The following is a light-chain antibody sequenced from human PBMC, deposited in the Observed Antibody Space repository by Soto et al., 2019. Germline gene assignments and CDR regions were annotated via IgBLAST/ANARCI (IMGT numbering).Light chain of an antibody. Sequence: QSVLTQPPSASGSPGQSVTISCTGTSNDVGGYDFVSWYQQHPGRAPKLIIVEVNKWPSGVPDRFSASKSGNTASLTVSGLQAEDEADYYCSSYAGDNTYXFGTGTKVTVL. CDR2: EVN. CDR3: SSYAGDNTYX. CDR1: SNDVGGYDF. J-gene: IGLJ1*01. V-gene: IGLV2-8*01.